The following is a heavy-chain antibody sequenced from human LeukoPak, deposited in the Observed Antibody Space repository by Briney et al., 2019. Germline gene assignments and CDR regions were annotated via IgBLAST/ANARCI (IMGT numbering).Heavy chain of an antibody. J-gene: IGHJ4*02. CDR3: AREANYCGSGSYFEGTFDY. Sequence: PSETLSLTCTVSDGSINTYYWSWIRQPAGKGLEWIGHIYTGGSTNYNPSLKSRVTISVDTSKNQFSLKLSSVTAADTAVYYCAREANYCGSGSYFEGTFDYWGQGSLVTVSS. D-gene: IGHD3-10*01. CDR1: DGSINTYY. CDR2: IYTGGST. V-gene: IGHV4-4*07.